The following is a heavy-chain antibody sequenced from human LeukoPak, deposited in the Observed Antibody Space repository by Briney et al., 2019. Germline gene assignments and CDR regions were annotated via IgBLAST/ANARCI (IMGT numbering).Heavy chain of an antibody. Sequence: GGSLRLSCAAFGFTFSSYGMHWVRQAPGKGLEWVAVIWYDGSNKYYADSVKGRFTISRDNSKNTLYLQMNSLRAEDTAVYYCARGLPTMTTVTRVPLVYWGQGTLVTVSS. V-gene: IGHV3-33*01. CDR2: IWYDGSNK. D-gene: IGHD4-17*01. CDR3: ARGLPTMTTVTRVPLVY. J-gene: IGHJ4*02. CDR1: GFTFSSYG.